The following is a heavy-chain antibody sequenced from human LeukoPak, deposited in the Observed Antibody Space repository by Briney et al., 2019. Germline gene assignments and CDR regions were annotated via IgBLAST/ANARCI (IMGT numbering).Heavy chain of an antibody. J-gene: IGHJ4*02. CDR2: IYSGGST. CDR1: GFTVSSNY. CDR3: ATDQGRFGDPSFDY. V-gene: IGHV3-53*01. Sequence: GGSLRLSCAASGFTVSSNYMSWVRQAPGKGLEWVSVIYSGGSTYYADSVKGRFTISRDNSKNTLYLQMNSLRAEDTAVYYCATDQGRFGDPSFDYWGQGTLVTVSS. D-gene: IGHD3-10*01.